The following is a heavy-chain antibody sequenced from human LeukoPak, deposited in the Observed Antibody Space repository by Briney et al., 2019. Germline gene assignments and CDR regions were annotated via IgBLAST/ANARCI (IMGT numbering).Heavy chain of an antibody. CDR3: ANPFDP. CDR1: GFTFSNYA. J-gene: IGHJ5*02. CDR2: ISGSGGIT. V-gene: IGHV3-23*01. Sequence: GGSLRLSCAASGFTFSNYAMSWVRQAPAQGLEWVSAISGSGGITYYADSVKGRFTISRDNSKNTLYLQMNSLRAEDTAVYYCANPFDPWGQGTLVTVSS.